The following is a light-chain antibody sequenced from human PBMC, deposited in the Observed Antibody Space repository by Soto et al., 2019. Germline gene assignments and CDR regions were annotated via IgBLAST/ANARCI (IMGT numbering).Light chain of an antibody. Sequence: QSVLTQPASVSGSPGQSITISCTGTSSDVGGYNYVSWYQQHPGKAPKVMIYDVSKRPSGISNRFSGSKSGNTASLTISGLQIEDEADYYCCSYTSGSTRVVFGGGTKLTVL. CDR1: SSDVGGYNY. CDR2: DVS. CDR3: CSYTSGSTRVV. J-gene: IGLJ2*01. V-gene: IGLV2-14*03.